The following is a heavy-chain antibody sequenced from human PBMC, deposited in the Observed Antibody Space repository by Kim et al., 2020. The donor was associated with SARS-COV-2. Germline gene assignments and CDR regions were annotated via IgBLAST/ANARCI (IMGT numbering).Heavy chain of an antibody. Sequence: PSLKSRVTISVDTSKNQFSLKLSSVTAAGTAVYYCACLDYGDNEYYYYGMDVWGQGTTVTVSS. CDR3: ACLDYGDNEYYYYGMDV. V-gene: IGHV4-39*01. J-gene: IGHJ6*02. D-gene: IGHD4-17*01.